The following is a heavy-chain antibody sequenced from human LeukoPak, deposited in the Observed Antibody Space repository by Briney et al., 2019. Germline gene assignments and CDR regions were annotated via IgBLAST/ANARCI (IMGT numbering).Heavy chain of an antibody. D-gene: IGHD2-2*01. V-gene: IGHV3-66*01. CDR3: ARDARAVVPIGEGAFDI. CDR2: IYSGGST. Sequence: GGSLRLSCAASEFSVGSNYMTWVRQAPGKGLEWVSLIYSGGSTYYADSVKGRFTISRDNAKNSLYLQMNSLRAEDTAVYYCARDARAVVPIGEGAFDIWGQGTMVTVSS. J-gene: IGHJ3*02. CDR1: EFSVGSNY.